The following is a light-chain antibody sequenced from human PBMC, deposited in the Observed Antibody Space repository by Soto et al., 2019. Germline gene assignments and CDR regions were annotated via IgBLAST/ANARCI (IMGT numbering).Light chain of an antibody. CDR1: QGVSSY. CDR2: GAS. Sequence: DIGMTQSPATVSVSTGDRATLSCRASQGVSSYLAWYQQKPCQAPRLLIYGASTRATGIPARFSGSGSGTEFTLTISSLQSEDFAVYYCQQYNNWPPWTFGQGTKVEIK. CDR3: QQYNNWPPWT. J-gene: IGKJ1*01. V-gene: IGKV3-15*01.